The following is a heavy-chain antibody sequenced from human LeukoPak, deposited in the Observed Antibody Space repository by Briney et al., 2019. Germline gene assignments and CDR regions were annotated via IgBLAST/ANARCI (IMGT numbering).Heavy chain of an antibody. J-gene: IGHJ4*02. V-gene: IGHV4-59*08. CDR2: IYYSASI. CDR1: GASIRGYY. CDR3: ATGTVASMKKFSGEDY. D-gene: IGHD6-19*01. Sequence: SETLSLTCTVSGASIRGYYWGWIRQPPGKGLEYIGNIYYSASINYNPSLKSRVTILIDTSKNQVSLRLTSVTAADTAVYYCATGTVASMKKFSGEDYWGQGTLVIISS.